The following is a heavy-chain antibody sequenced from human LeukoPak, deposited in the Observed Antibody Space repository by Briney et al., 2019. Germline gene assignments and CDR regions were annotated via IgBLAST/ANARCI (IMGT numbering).Heavy chain of an antibody. Sequence: PGGSLRLSCAASGFTFSSYGMHWVRQAPGKGLEWVAVIWHDGSNKYYADSVKGRFTISRDNSKNTLYLLMNSLRAEDTAVYYCAKVALSGNTHPFDYWGQGTLITVSS. V-gene: IGHV3-33*06. CDR2: IWHDGSNK. D-gene: IGHD4/OR15-4a*01. CDR1: GFTFSSYG. CDR3: AKVALSGNTHPFDY. J-gene: IGHJ4*02.